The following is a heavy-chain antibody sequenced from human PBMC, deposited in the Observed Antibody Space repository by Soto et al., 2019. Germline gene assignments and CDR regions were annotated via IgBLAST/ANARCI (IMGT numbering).Heavy chain of an antibody. D-gene: IGHD6-19*01. J-gene: IGHJ4*02. CDR3: SKYNHSTGISLASDSFDY. V-gene: IGHV3-23*01. CDR2: ISGSGGST. Sequence: GGSLRLSCAASGFTFSSYAMSWVRQAPGKGLEWVSAISGSGGSTYYADSVKGGFTISRDNSKNTRYLQMISLRAEDTAVYDCSKYNHSTGISLASDSFDYWGQGTLVTVSS. CDR1: GFTFSSYA.